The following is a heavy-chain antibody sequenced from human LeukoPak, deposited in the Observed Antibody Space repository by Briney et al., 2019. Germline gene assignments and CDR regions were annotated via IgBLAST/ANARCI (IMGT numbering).Heavy chain of an antibody. J-gene: IGHJ4*02. CDR1: GYTFTGYY. V-gene: IGHV1-2*02. CDR3: VRETGIAAAGDS. Sequence: ASVKVSCKASGYTFTGYYMHWVRQAPGQGLGLMGWINPNSGGTNYAQKFQGRVTMTRDTSISTDYMELSRLRSDDTAVYYCVRETGIAAAGDSWGQGTLVTVSS. CDR2: INPNSGGT. D-gene: IGHD6-13*01.